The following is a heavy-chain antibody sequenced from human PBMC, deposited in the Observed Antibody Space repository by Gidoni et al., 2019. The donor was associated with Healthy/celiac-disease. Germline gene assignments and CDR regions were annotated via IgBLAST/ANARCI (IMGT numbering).Heavy chain of an antibody. CDR2: INHSGST. V-gene: IGHV4-34*01. CDR1: GGSFSGYY. J-gene: IGHJ5*02. Sequence: QVQLQQWGAGLLKPSETLSLTCAVYGGSFSGYYWSWIRQPPGKGLEWIGEINHSGSTNYNPSLKSRVTISVDTSKNQFSLKLSSVTAADTAVYYCARVPIVVVPAAEHWFDPWGQGTLVTVSS. CDR3: ARVPIVVVPAAEHWFDP. D-gene: IGHD2-2*01.